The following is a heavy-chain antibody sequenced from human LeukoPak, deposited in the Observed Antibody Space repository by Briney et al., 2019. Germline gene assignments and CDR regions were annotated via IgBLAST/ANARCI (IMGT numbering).Heavy chain of an antibody. J-gene: IGHJ6*02. CDR2: IDLSDSYT. CDR1: GYSFTSYW. Sequence: GESLKISCRGSGYSFTSYWISWVRQMPGKGLEWMGRIDLSDSYTNYSPSFQGHVTISADKSISTAYLQWSSLKASDTAMYYCARRRRDYYYYYDMDVWGQGTTVTVSS. V-gene: IGHV5-10-1*01. CDR3: ARRRRDYYYYYDMDV.